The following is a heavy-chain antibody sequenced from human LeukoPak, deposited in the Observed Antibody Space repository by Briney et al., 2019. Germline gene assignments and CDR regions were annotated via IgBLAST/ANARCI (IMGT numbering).Heavy chain of an antibody. CDR3: ARSDDRPYYFDY. D-gene: IGHD3-22*01. Sequence: PSETLSLTCTVSGGSISSYYWSWIRQPPGKGLEWIGYIYYSGSTNYNPSLKSRVTISVDTSKNQFSLKLSSVTAADTAVYYCARSDDRPYYFDYWGQGTLVTVSS. CDR1: GGSISSYY. CDR2: IYYSGST. V-gene: IGHV4-59*01. J-gene: IGHJ4*02.